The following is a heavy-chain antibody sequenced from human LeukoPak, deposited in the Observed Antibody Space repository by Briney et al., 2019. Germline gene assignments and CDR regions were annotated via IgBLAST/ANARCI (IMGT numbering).Heavy chain of an antibody. CDR2: IYYSGST. CDR1: GGSISSYY. Sequence: SETLPLTCTVSGGSISSYYWSWIRQPPGKGLEWIGYIYYSGSTNYNPSLKSRVTISVDTSKNQFSLKLSSVTAADTAVYYCARDSGYYGMDVWGQGTTVTVSS. CDR3: ARDSGYYGMDV. V-gene: IGHV4-59*01. J-gene: IGHJ6*02.